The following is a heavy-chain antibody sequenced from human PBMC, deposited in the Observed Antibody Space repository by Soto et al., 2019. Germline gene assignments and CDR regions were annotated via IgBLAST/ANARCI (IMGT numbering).Heavy chain of an antibody. D-gene: IGHD4-4*01. J-gene: IGHJ2*01. V-gene: IGHV3-30-3*01. CDR3: ARPLWRDDYNWGYFDL. CDR1: GFTFSSYA. CDR2: ISYDGSNK. Sequence: QVQLVESWGGVVQPGRSLRLSCAASGFTFSSYAMHWVRQAPGKGLEWVAVISYDGSNKYYADSVKGRFTISRDNSKNTLYLQMTSLRAEDTAVYYCARPLWRDDYNWGYFDLWGRGALVTVSS.